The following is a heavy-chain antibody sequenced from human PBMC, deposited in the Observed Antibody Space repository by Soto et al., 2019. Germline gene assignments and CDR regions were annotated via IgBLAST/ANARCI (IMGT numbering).Heavy chain of an antibody. J-gene: IGHJ5*02. CDR2: IYPGDPDT. CDR1: GYSFTSYW. D-gene: IGHD6-13*01. V-gene: IGHV5-51*01. CDR3: ARAYSSSSGVWFDP. Sequence: AESLKISCKCSGYSFTSYWIGWGLQVPGKGLEWMGIIYPGDPDTRYSPSFQGQVTISADKSISTAYLQWSSLKASDTAMYYCARAYSSSSGVWFDPWGQGTLVTVSS.